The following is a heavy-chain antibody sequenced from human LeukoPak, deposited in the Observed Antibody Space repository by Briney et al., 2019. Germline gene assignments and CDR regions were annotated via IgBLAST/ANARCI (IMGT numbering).Heavy chain of an antibody. CDR3: TTKTAMTASGVDY. J-gene: IGHJ4*02. CDR1: GFIFSYAW. V-gene: IGHV3-15*01. D-gene: IGHD4-17*01. Sequence: RPGGSLRLSCAASGFIFSYAWMSWVRQAPGRGVEGVGRIKTKTDGFTTDYAAPVKGRFTISRDDSKSTLYLQMNSLKTEDTAVYYCTTKTAMTASGVDYWGQGTLVTVSS. CDR2: IKTKTDGFTT.